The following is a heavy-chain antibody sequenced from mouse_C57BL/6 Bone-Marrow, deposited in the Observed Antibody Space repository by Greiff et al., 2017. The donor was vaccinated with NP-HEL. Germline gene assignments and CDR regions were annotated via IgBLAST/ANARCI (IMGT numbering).Heavy chain of an antibody. Sequence: QVQLQQPGAELVKPGASVKLSCKASGYTFTSYWMHWVKQRPGQGLEWIGMIHPNSGSTNYNEKFKSKATLTVDKSSSTAYMQLSSLTSEDSAVDYCARWGGSSYEGRAVDYWGQGTSVTVSS. J-gene: IGHJ4*01. CDR1: GYTFTSYW. D-gene: IGHD1-1*01. V-gene: IGHV1-64*01. CDR3: ARWGGSSYEGRAVDY. CDR2: IHPNSGST.